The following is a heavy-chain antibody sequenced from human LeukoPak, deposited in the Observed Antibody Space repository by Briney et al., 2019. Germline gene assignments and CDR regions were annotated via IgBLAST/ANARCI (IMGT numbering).Heavy chain of an antibody. CDR3: ARDRDFGGFDP. D-gene: IGHD3-10*01. V-gene: IGHV3-53*01. Sequence: GGSLRLSCAASGFTVSSNYMSWVRQAPGKGLEWVSAISGSGGSTYYADSVKGRFTISRDNSKNTLYLQMNSLRAEDTAVYYCARDRDFGGFDPWGQGTLVTVSS. J-gene: IGHJ5*02. CDR2: ISGSGGST. CDR1: GFTVSSNY.